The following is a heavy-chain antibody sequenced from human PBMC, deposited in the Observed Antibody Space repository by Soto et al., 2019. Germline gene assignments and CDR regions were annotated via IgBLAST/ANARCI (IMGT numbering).Heavy chain of an antibody. J-gene: IGHJ5*02. V-gene: IGHV3-53*01. D-gene: IGHD6-6*01. CDR3: ARLRLAPYSSSSPWFDP. Sequence: QPGGSLRLSCAASGFTVSSNYMSWVRQAPGKGLEWVSVIYSGGSTYYADSVKGRFTISRDNSKNTLYLQMNSLRAEDTAVYYCARLRLAPYSSSSPWFDPWGQGTLVTVSS. CDR2: IYSGGST. CDR1: GFTVSSNY.